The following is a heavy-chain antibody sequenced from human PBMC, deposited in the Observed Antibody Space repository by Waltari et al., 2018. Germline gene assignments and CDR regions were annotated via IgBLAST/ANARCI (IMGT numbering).Heavy chain of an antibody. CDR3: ARYYGNGEGWLDP. CDR1: GGSISSGSYY. D-gene: IGHD3-3*01. J-gene: IGHJ5*02. CDR2: SSCSGTT. V-gene: IGHV4-39*07. Sequence: QLQLQESGPGLVKPSETLSLTCTVSGGSISSGSYYWGWIRQPPGKGLEVFGDSSCSGTTYYNLSLKSRITMSVDTSGCQDSLGRRSVAAADTAVYYCARYYGNGEGWLDPWGQGTLVTVSS.